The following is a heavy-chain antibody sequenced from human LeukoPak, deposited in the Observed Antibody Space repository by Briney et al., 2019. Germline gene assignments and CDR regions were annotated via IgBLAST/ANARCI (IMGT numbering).Heavy chain of an antibody. D-gene: IGHD6-13*01. J-gene: IGHJ4*02. V-gene: IGHV3-30*02. CDR3: AKDDTAAGTFFDY. CDR1: GFTFSTFG. Sequence: GGSLRLSCAASGFAASGFTFSTFGMHWVRQAPGKGLEWVAFIRYDGSNKYYADSVKGRFTISRDNSKNTLYLQMNSLRAEDTAVYYCAKDDTAAGTFFDYWGQGTLVTVSS. CDR2: IRYDGSNK.